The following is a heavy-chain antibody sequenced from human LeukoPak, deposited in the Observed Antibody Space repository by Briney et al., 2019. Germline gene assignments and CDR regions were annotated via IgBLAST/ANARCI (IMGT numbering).Heavy chain of an antibody. Sequence: GGSLRLPCAASGFTFSGYAMSWVRQAPGKGLEWVSAITGPGEGAFYAESVKGRFTISRDNSGNTLYLQMNDLRAEDTAVYYCAKRIYGWYYIDYWGQGALVTVSS. CDR2: ITGPGEGA. J-gene: IGHJ4*02. CDR1: GFTFSGYA. CDR3: AKRIYGWYYIDY. D-gene: IGHD6-19*01. V-gene: IGHV3-23*01.